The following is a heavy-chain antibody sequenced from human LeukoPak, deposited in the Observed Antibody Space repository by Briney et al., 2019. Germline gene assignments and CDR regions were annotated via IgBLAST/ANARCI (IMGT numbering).Heavy chain of an antibody. J-gene: IGHJ5*02. V-gene: IGHV4-61*02. D-gene: IGHD2-15*01. CDR1: GGSISSGSYY. CDR2: IYTSGST. CDR3: ARGVVGGYCSGGSCHRRNWFDP. Sequence: SETLSLTCTVSGGSISSGSYYWSWIRQPAGKGLEWIGRIYTSGSTNYNPSLKSRVTISVDTSKNQFSLKLSSVTAADTAVYYCARGVVGGYCSGGSCHRRNWFDPWGQGTLVTVSS.